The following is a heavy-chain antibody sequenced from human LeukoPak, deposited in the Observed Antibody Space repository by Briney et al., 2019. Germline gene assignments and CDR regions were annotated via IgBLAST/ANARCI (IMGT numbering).Heavy chain of an antibody. Sequence: ASVKVSCKASGYTFTGYYMHWVRQAPGQGLEWMGWINPNSGGTNYAQKLQGRVTMTTDTSTSTAYMELRSLRSDDTAVYYCARERLVGLPAFDIWGQGTMVTVSS. V-gene: IGHV1-2*02. CDR3: ARERLVGLPAFDI. CDR1: GYTFTGYY. D-gene: IGHD4-11*01. CDR2: INPNSGGT. J-gene: IGHJ3*02.